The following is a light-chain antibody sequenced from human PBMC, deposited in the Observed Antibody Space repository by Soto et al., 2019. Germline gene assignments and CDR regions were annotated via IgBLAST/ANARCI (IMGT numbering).Light chain of an antibody. CDR1: SSDVGGYNY. CDR2: EVT. V-gene: IGLV2-14*01. J-gene: IGLJ2*01. Sequence: QSALTQPASVSGSPGQSITISCTGTSSDVGGYNYVSWYQHHPGKAPKLLIYEVTNRPSGVSNRFSGPKSGNTASLTISRLPAEDEADYYCNSYTYSNTDVVFGGGTQLTVL. CDR3: NSYTYSNTDVV.